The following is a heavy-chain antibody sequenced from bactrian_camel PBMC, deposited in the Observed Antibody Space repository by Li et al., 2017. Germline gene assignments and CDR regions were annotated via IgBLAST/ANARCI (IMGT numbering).Heavy chain of an antibody. CDR2: ISNAGDMT. CDR1: GFTFSSAP. CDR3: AAEGLFPRCVYSVASADFGY. J-gene: IGHJ6*01. Sequence: DVQLVESGGGLVQPGGSLRLSCAASGFTFSSAPMTWVRQAPGKGLEWVAHISNAGDMTTYAASVKGRFTISQDNAKNTAYLQMNNLNPADTAMYYCAAEGLFPRCVYSVASADFGYWGQGTQVTVS. V-gene: IGHV3S40*01. D-gene: IGHD4*01.